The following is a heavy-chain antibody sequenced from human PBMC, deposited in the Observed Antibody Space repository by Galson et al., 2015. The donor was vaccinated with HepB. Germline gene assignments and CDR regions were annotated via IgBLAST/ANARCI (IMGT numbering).Heavy chain of an antibody. CDR3: ARERGVVGYADY. CDR1: GFTFSSYA. Sequence: SLRLSCAASGFTFSSYAMSWVRQAPGKGLEWVSAISGSGGSTYYADSVKGRFTISRDNSKNTPYLQMNSLRAEDTAVYYCARERGVVGYADYWGQGTLVTVSS. V-gene: IGHV3-23*01. D-gene: IGHD2-8*02. J-gene: IGHJ4*02. CDR2: ISGSGGST.